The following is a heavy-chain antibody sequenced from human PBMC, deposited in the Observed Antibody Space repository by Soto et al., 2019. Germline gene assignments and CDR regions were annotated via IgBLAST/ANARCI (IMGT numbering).Heavy chain of an antibody. J-gene: IGHJ4*02. Sequence: SETLSLTCTASGGSINSGAYYWSWIRQHPGKGLEWIGYIFTSGSTYYNPSLKSRVTISVDTSKNHFSLKLRSVTAADTAVYYCARVGSRGYSYGYADYWGQGPMLTVYS. CDR3: ARVGSRGYSYGYADY. CDR1: GGSINSGAYY. V-gene: IGHV4-31*03. D-gene: IGHD5-18*01. CDR2: IFTSGST.